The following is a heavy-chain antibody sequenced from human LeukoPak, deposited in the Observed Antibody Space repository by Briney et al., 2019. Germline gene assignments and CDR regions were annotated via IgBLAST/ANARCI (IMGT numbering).Heavy chain of an antibody. J-gene: IGHJ4*02. V-gene: IGHV3-21*06. CDR1: GFTFSTYT. Sequence: AGGSLRLSCAASGFTFSTYTMNWVRQAPGKGLEWVSSISSRSTYIYYADSVKGRFTISRDNSMHTVYLQMNSLRPEDTAVYYCAKGSTSGFYYFDYWGQGTLVTVSS. D-gene: IGHD5-12*01. CDR2: ISSRSTYI. CDR3: AKGSTSGFYYFDY.